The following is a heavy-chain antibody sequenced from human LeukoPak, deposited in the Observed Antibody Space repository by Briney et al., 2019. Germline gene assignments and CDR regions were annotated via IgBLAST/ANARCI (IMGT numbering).Heavy chain of an antibody. Sequence: SETLSLTCTVSGGSISSFYWTWIRQPPGKGLEWVGYVYSSGTTNYNPSLKSRVTISVDTSKNQCSLKLTTMTAADTAVYYCARNPGGNSDYWGQGTLVTVSS. V-gene: IGHV4-59*01. CDR2: VYSSGTT. J-gene: IGHJ4*02. CDR1: GGSISSFY. D-gene: IGHD4-23*01. CDR3: ARNPGGNSDY.